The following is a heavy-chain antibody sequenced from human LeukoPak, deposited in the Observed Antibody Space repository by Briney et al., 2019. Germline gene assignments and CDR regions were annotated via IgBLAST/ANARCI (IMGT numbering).Heavy chain of an antibody. Sequence: PGGSLRLSCAASGFTFSSYEMNWVRQAPGKGLEWVSYISSSGSTIYYADSVKGRFTISRDNAKNSLYLQMNSLRAEDTAVYYCARDSDSSSWPYYYYYYYMDVWGKGTTVTISS. V-gene: IGHV3-48*03. CDR3: ARDSDSSSWPYYYYYYYMDV. CDR1: GFTFSSYE. D-gene: IGHD6-13*01. CDR2: ISSSGSTI. J-gene: IGHJ6*03.